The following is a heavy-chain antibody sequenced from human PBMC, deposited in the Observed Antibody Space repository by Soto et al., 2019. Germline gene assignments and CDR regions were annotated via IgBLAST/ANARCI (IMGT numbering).Heavy chain of an antibody. J-gene: IGHJ4*02. CDR1: GFSLSTAGVG. D-gene: IGHD3-16*01. Sequence: SGPTLVNPTQTLTLTCTFSGFSLSTAGVGVSWIRQPPGKALEWLALIYWHDDKRYSPSLKSRLTITKDTPKNQVVLTMTNMDPVDTATYYCTHRGGATVGLYYFDYWGQGALVTVSS. CDR2: IYWHDDK. CDR3: THRGGATVGLYYFDY. V-gene: IGHV2-5*01.